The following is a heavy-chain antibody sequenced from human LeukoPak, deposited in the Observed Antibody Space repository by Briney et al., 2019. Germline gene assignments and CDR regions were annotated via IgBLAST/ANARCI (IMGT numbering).Heavy chain of an antibody. J-gene: IGHJ4*02. CDR2: IKEDGSDI. CDR1: GFTFTDYS. Sequence: GGSLRLSCAASGFTFTDYSMTWVRQAPGRGLEWVARIKEDGSDIHYVDSVKGRFTISRDNAKNSVYQQMNSLRAEDTAVYYCARELWYLDYWGQGTLVTVSS. V-gene: IGHV3-7*05. CDR3: ARELWYLDY. D-gene: IGHD3-10*01.